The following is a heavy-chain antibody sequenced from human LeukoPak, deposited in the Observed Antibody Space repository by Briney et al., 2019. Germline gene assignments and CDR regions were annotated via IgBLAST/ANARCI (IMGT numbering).Heavy chain of an antibody. CDR3: AKAAIHRVSGYYYYYYMDV. D-gene: IGHD5-18*01. J-gene: IGHJ6*03. CDR1: GFTFSSYS. Sequence: PGGSLRLSCAASGFTFSSYSMNWVRQAPGKGLEWVSYISSSSSTIYYADSVKGRFTISRDNAKNSLYLQMNSLRAEDTAVYYCAKAAIHRVSGYYYYYYMDVWGKGTTVTVSS. V-gene: IGHV3-48*01. CDR2: ISSSSSTI.